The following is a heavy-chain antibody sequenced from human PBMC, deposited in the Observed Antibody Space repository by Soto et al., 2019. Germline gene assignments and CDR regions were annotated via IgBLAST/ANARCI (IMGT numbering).Heavy chain of an antibody. J-gene: IGHJ2*01. V-gene: IGHV1-18*01. Sequence: GASVKVSCKASGYSFTTYGITWVRQAPGQGLEWMGWIGAYNGATNYAQSFQGRVTMSIDPAINTAYMELKSLRSDDTAVYYCAREGWGDPASAYHTTGSLWG. CDR3: AREGWGDPASAYHTTGSL. CDR1: GYSFTTYG. D-gene: IGHD3-22*01. CDR2: IGAYNGAT.